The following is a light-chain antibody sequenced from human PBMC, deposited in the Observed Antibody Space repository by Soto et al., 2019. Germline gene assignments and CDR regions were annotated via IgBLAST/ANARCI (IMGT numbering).Light chain of an antibody. CDR3: QQYNNWWT. CDR1: QSVSTH. V-gene: IGKV3-15*01. CDR2: GAS. Sequence: EIWMPQPPATLSLSPGERATLSSRAIQSVSTHLAWYKQKPGQAPSLLIYGASTRATGIPARFSGSGSGTEFTLTISSLQSEDFAVYYCQQYNNWWTFGQGTKVEIK. J-gene: IGKJ1*01.